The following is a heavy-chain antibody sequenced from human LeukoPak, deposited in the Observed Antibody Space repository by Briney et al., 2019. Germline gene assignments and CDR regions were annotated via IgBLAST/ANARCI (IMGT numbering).Heavy chain of an antibody. CDR1: GFTFSSYS. D-gene: IGHD1-26*01. J-gene: IGHJ3*02. CDR3: ARPYRWRSGSYVTHAFDI. CDR2: ISSSSSSYI. V-gene: IGHV3-21*01. Sequence: PGGSLRLSCAASGFTFSSYSMNWVRQAPGKGLEWVSSISSSSSSYIYYADSVKGRFTISRDNAKNSLYLQMNSLRAEDTAVYYCARPYRWRSGSYVTHAFDIWGQGTMVTVSS.